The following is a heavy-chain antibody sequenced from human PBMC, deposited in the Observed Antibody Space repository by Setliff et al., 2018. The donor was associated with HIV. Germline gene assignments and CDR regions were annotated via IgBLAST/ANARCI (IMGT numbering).Heavy chain of an antibody. CDR2: NYSDGST. D-gene: IGHD3-10*01. V-gene: IGHV3-66*02. Sequence: GGSLRLSCAVSGFTVSANYMSWVRQAPGKGLEWVSTNYSDGSTYHADSVNGRFTLSRDNSENALYLQIDSLRPEDTAVYYCARLRLYNSALDYWGQGTLVTVSS. CDR3: ARLRLYNSALDY. CDR1: GFTVSANY. J-gene: IGHJ4*02.